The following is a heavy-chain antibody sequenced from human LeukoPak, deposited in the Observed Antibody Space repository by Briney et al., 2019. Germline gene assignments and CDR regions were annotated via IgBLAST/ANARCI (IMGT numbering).Heavy chain of an antibody. CDR3: ARVVLGYYYDSSGYSYYFDY. Sequence: SETLSLSCAVPGGSLSSGGDSWSWIRQPPGKALAWIGYIYHGRSTNYNPSLKSRVTISVDTSKNQFSLKLSSVTAADTDVYYCARVVLGYYYDSSGYSYYFDYWGQGTLVTVSS. CDR1: GGSLSSGGDS. J-gene: IGHJ4*02. D-gene: IGHD3-22*01. V-gene: IGHV4-30-2*01. CDR2: IYHGRST.